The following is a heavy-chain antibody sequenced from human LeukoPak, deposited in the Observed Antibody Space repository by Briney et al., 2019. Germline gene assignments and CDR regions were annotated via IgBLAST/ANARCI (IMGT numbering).Heavy chain of an antibody. D-gene: IGHD6-19*01. CDR1: GYTFTGYY. CDR2: INPNSGGT. V-gene: IGHV1-2*02. Sequence: ASVKVSCKASGYTFTGYYMHWVRQTPGQGLEWMGWINPNSGGTNYAQKFQGRVTMTRDRSISTAYMEVSRLRSDDTAVYYCARRPMAVAGGIDYWGQGTLVTVSS. CDR3: ARRPMAVAGGIDY. J-gene: IGHJ4*02.